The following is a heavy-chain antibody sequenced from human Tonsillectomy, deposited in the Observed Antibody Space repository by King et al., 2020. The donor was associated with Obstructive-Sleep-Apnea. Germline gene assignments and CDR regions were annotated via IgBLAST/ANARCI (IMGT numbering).Heavy chain of an antibody. D-gene: IGHD4-11*01. Sequence: VQLVESGGGVVQPGRSLRLSCAASGFTFSSYAMHWVRQAPGKGLEGVTVISYDGSNKYYADSVKGRFTISRDNSKNTLYLQMNSLRAEDTAVYYCARDTNSNYDIIIDYWGEGTLVTVSS. J-gene: IGHJ4*02. CDR2: ISYDGSNK. CDR1: GFTFSSYA. V-gene: IGHV3-30*04. CDR3: ARDTNSNYDIIIDY.